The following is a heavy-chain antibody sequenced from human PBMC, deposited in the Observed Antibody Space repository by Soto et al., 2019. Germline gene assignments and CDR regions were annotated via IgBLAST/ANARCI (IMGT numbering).Heavy chain of an antibody. CDR3: ARYIFGQGFIS. CDR2: ISANNGHT. CDR1: GYTFTNYG. D-gene: IGHD3-10*01. Sequence: ASVKLSCKASGYTFTNYGIIWVRQAPGQGLEWMGWISANNGHTHYTQKFQGRVSMTRNTSISTAYMELSSLRAEDTAVYYCARYIFGQGFISWGQGTLVTVSS. V-gene: IGHV1-8*02. J-gene: IGHJ4*02.